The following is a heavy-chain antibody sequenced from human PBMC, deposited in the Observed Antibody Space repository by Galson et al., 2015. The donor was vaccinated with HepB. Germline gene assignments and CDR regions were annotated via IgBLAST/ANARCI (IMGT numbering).Heavy chain of an antibody. CDR3: ARDWYYGSGSYFDY. V-gene: IGHV3-30-3*01. J-gene: IGHJ4*02. CDR1: GFTFSSYA. D-gene: IGHD3-10*01. CDR2: ISYDGSNK. Sequence: SLRLSCAASGFTFSSYAMHWVRQAPGKGLEWVAVISYDGSNKYYADSVKGRFTISRDNSKNTLYLQMNSLRAEDTAVYYCARDWYYGSGSYFDYWGQGTLVTVSS.